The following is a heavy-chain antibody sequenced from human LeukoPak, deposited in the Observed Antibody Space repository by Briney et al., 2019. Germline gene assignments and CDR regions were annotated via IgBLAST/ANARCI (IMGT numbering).Heavy chain of an antibody. V-gene: IGHV4-38-2*01. J-gene: IGHJ6*03. CDR3: ARGQGYYYYYYMDV. CDR1: GYSISSGYY. Sequence: SETLSLTCAVSGYSISSGYYWGWIRPPPGKGLEWIGSIYHSGSTYYNPSLKSRVTISVDTSKNQFSLKLSSVTAADTAVYYCARGQGYYYYYYMDVWGKGTTVTVSS. CDR2: IYHSGST.